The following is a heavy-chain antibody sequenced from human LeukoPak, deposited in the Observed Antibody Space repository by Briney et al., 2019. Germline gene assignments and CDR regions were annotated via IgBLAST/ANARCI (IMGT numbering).Heavy chain of an antibody. D-gene: IGHD6-13*01. CDR2: INHSGST. J-gene: IGHJ4*02. V-gene: IGHV4-34*01. CDR3: ARAGYSSSWYKY. CDR1: GGSFSGYY. Sequence: PSETLSLTCAVYGGSFSGYYWSWIRQPPGKGLEWIGEINHSGSTNYNPSLKSRVTISVDTSKNQFSLKLSSVTAADTAVYYCARAGYSSSWYKYWGQGTLVTVSS.